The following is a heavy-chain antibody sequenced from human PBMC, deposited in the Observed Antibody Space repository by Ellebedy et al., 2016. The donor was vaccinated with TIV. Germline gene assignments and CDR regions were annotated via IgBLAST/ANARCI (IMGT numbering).Heavy chain of an antibody. CDR3: ARDTEYSYSFDY. J-gene: IGHJ4*02. CDR1: GASTNSYH. D-gene: IGHD6-6*01. CDR2: IYGSGAT. V-gene: IGHV4-4*07. Sequence: MPSETLSLTCRVSGASTNSYHWTWIRQPAGKGLEWIGRIYGSGATRYSPSLKSRVTMSIDTSKNEFSLRLSPVTAADTAVYYCARDTEYSYSFDYWGQGILVTVSS.